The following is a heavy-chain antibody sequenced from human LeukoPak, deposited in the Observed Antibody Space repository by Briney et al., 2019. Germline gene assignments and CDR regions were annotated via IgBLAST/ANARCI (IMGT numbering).Heavy chain of an antibody. J-gene: IGHJ4*02. Sequence: GGSLRLSCAAPGFTFSSYAMSWARQAPGKGLEWVSAISGSGGSTYYADSVKGRFTISRDNSKNTLYLQMNSLRAEDTAVYYCAKDQVITFGGVIVSTLAFDYWGQGTLVTVSS. V-gene: IGHV3-23*01. D-gene: IGHD3-16*02. CDR2: ISGSGGST. CDR3: AKDQVITFGGVIVSTLAFDY. CDR1: GFTFSSYA.